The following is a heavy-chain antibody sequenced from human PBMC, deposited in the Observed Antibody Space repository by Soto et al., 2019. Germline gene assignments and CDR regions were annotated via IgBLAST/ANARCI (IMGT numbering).Heavy chain of an antibody. V-gene: IGHV4-59*01. CDR2: MYNTGIT. CDR3: ARDLWGYCGADCYPLDV. J-gene: IGHJ6*02. D-gene: IGHD2-21*02. CDR1: GGSISRYY. Sequence: QVRLQESGPGLVKPSETLSLTCTVSGGSISRYYWSWIRQPPGKGLEWIGYMYNTGITIYNPSLKSRVTISVDTSKNQFSLKLNSVTAADTAVYYCARDLWGYCGADCYPLDVWGQGTTVTVSS.